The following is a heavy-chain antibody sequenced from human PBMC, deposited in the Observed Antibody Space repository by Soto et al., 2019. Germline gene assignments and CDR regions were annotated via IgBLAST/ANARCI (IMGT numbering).Heavy chain of an antibody. V-gene: IGHV1-2*04. D-gene: IGHD5-12*01. Sequence: GASVKVSCKASGYTFTGYYMHWVRQAPGQGLEWMGWINPNSGGTNYAQKFQGWVTMTRDTSISTAYMELSRLRSDDTAVYYCARSVDIVATTPGGNYGMDVWGQGTTVTVS. CDR3: ARSVDIVATTPGGNYGMDV. J-gene: IGHJ6*02. CDR2: INPNSGGT. CDR1: GYTFTGYY.